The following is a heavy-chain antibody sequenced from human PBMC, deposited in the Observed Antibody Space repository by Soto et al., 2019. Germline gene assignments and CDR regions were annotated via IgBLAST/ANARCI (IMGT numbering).Heavy chain of an antibody. Sequence: ASVKVSCKASGYTFFTYDISWVRQAPGQGLEWMGWISTYSGDTKYAQKFQGRVTMTTDTSTTTAYLELRTLRSDDTAVYYCARHHGPTTSENWFDPWGQGTLVTVSS. CDR1: GYTFFTYD. J-gene: IGHJ5*02. CDR3: ARHHGPTTSENWFDP. V-gene: IGHV1-18*01. D-gene: IGHD5-12*01. CDR2: ISTYSGDT.